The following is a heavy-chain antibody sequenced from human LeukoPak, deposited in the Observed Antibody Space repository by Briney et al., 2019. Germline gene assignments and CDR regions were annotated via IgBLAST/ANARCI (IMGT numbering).Heavy chain of an antibody. D-gene: IGHD2-21*02. CDR1: GFSFEAYG. J-gene: IGHJ4*02. CDR2: ITWNSDDM. CDR3: TRVTSWRTGFDY. Sequence: GRSLRLSCAASGFSFEAYGMYWVRPAPGKGLEWVSGITWNSDDMAYADSVKGRFTISRDNAKNCLYLQMNSLTVEDTALYYCTRVTSWRTGFDYWGQGTLVTVSS. V-gene: IGHV3-9*01.